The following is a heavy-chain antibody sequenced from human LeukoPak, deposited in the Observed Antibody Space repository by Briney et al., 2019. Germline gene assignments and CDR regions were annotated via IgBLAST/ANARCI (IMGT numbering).Heavy chain of an antibody. D-gene: IGHD3-10*01. V-gene: IGHV1-2*02. J-gene: IGHJ4*02. CDR2: IKTNRGVA. CDR3: ASGRDLRWFWDQLGDYFDY. Sequence: ASVCVSCKTSGYTFTDNDINTVRQAPRHRPEGIGWIKTNRGVAQSAQKLQGTVTMTRDTTIRTTYIELSRLRSDDTAMYSCASGRDLRWFWDQLGDYFDYWGQGTLVTVSS. CDR1: GYTFTDND.